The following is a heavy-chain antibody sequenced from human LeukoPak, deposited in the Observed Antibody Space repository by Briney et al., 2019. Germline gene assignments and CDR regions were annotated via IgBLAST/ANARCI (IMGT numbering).Heavy chain of an antibody. CDR1: GLSASSNY. V-gene: IGHV3-66*01. Sequence: GGSLRLSYVASGLSASSNYMSWVRQAPGKGLEWVSVIYRDGSSYYAESVKGRFTISRDNSKNTLYIQMNSLRAEDTAVYYCARSFYDILIGYYQYFDYWGQGTLVTVSS. D-gene: IGHD3-9*01. CDR3: ARSFYDILIGYYQYFDY. CDR2: IYRDGSS. J-gene: IGHJ4*02.